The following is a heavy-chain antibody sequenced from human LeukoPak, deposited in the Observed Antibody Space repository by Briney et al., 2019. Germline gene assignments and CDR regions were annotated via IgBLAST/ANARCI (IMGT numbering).Heavy chain of an antibody. D-gene: IGHD2-21*01. Sequence: ASVKVSCKASGGTFSSYAISWVRQAPGQGLEWMGLINPSSGRTTYAQKFQGRVTMTRDTSTSTVYMEVSSLGSEDTAVYYCARERPASCYFDYWGLGTLVTVSS. CDR3: ARERPASCYFDY. J-gene: IGHJ4*02. V-gene: IGHV1-46*01. CDR2: INPSSGRT. CDR1: GGTFSSYA.